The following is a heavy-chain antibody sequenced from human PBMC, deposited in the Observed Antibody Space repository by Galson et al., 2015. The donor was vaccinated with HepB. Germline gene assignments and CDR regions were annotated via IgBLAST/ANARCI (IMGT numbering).Heavy chain of an antibody. V-gene: IGHV3-48*01. CDR1: GFTFSSYS. CDR3: ARDRFSVTTLPSYGMDV. CDR2: ISSSSSTI. D-gene: IGHD4-17*01. Sequence: SLRLSCAASGFTFSSYSMNWVRQAPGKGLEWISYISSSSSTIYYADSVKGRFTISRDNAKNSLYLQMNSLRAEDTAVYYCARDRFSVTTLPSYGMDVWGQGTTVTVSS. J-gene: IGHJ6*02.